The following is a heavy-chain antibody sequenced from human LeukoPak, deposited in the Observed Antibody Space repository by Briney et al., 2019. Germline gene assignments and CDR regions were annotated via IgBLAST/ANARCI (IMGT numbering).Heavy chain of an antibody. J-gene: IGHJ4*02. CDR2: ISHTGST. Sequence: SETLSLTCTVYGGPFSGYVWTWIRQPPGKGLEWIGEISHTGSTNYNPSLKSRVTISVDTSKNQFSLKLNSMTAADTAVYYCARGDVAARLQTWGQGTLVTVSS. CDR1: GGPFSGYV. V-gene: IGHV4-34*01. D-gene: IGHD6-6*01. CDR3: ARGDVAARLQT.